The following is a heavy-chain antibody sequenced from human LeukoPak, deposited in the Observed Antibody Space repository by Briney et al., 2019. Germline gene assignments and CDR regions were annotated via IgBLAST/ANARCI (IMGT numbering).Heavy chain of an antibody. D-gene: IGHD3-22*01. V-gene: IGHV3-30-3*01. CDR2: ISYDGGNK. Sequence: GGSLRLSCAASRFTFSDYSMHWVRQAPGKGLEWVAVISYDGGNKYYADSVKGRFTISRDNSKNTLYLQMNSLRAEDTAVYYCASNYFDSGGYYWGFDYWGQGTLVTVSS. CDR1: RFTFSDYS. J-gene: IGHJ4*02. CDR3: ASNYFDSGGYYWGFDY.